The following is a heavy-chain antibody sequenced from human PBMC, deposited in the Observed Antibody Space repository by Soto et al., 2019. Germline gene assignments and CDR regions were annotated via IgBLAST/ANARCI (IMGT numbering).Heavy chain of an antibody. D-gene: IGHD4-17*01. J-gene: IGHJ5*02. Sequence: QVHLVQSETEVKEPGASVTVSCKTSDSTFTGYTINWVRQAPGQGLEWLGWISSLNGNTNYARKYQDRLTMTTNTPATTASMELRSLGSDDTAVNFCARGTVTSGRWFGPWGQGTLVTVSS. CDR2: ISSLNGNT. CDR3: ARGTVTSGRWFGP. CDR1: DSTFTGYT. V-gene: IGHV1-18*04.